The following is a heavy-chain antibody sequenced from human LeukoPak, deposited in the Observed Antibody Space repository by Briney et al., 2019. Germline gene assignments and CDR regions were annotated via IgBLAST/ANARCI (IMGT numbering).Heavy chain of an antibody. CDR1: GYTFTYYY. CDR3: ARDKIGDGDHFDY. J-gene: IGHJ4*02. V-gene: IGHV1-2*02. Sequence: ASLTVSCKASGYTFTYYYTHWVRHAPGPGLEWMGWINPNNGDTNYAQEFQGRVTMTGDTSINTAYMELSRLRSDDTAIYYCARDKIGDGDHFDYWGQGTLVTVSS. D-gene: IGHD7-27*01. CDR2: INPNNGDT.